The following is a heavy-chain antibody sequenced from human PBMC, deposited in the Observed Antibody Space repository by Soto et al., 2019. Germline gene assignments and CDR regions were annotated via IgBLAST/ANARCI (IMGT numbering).Heavy chain of an antibody. V-gene: IGHV1-69*01. Sequence: QVQLVQSGAEVKKPGSSVKVSCKASGGTFSSYAISWVRQAPGQGLEWMGEIIPIFGTANYAQKFQGRVTIAADESTSTAYMELSSLRSEDTAVYYCARGLFPYYYYYYGMDVWGQGTTVTVSS. CDR1: GGTFSSYA. J-gene: IGHJ6*02. D-gene: IGHD2-21*01. CDR3: ARGLFPYYYYYYGMDV. CDR2: IIPIFGTA.